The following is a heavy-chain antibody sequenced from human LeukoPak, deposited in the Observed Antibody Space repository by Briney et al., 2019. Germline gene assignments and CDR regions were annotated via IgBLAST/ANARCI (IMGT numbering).Heavy chain of an antibody. V-gene: IGHV4-59*12. CDR1: GGPISSFY. Sequence: SETLSLTCTVSGGPISSFYWSWIRQPPGKGLEWIGYIYYSGSTNYNPSLKSRVTISVDTSKKQFSLKLSSVTAADTAVYYCARVDCSSTRQYYYYYGMDVWGQGTTVTVSS. D-gene: IGHD2-2*01. J-gene: IGHJ6*02. CDR3: ARVDCSSTRQYYYYYGMDV. CDR2: IYYSGST.